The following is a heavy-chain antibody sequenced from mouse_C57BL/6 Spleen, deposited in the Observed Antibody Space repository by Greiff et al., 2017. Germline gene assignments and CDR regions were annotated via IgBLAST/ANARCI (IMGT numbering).Heavy chain of an antibody. CDR3: ARTYYSNYLYYFDY. V-gene: IGHV7-3*01. CDR1: GFTFTDYY. Sequence: EVNVVESGGGLVQPGGSLSLSCAASGFTFTDYYMSWVRQPPGKALEWLGFIRNKANGYTTEYSASVKGRFTISRDNSQSILYLQMNALRAEDSATYYCARTYYSNYLYYFDYWGQGTTLTVSS. CDR2: IRNKANGYTT. D-gene: IGHD2-5*01. J-gene: IGHJ2*01.